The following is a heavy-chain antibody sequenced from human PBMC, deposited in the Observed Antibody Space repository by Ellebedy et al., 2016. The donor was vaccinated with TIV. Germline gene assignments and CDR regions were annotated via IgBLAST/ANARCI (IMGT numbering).Heavy chain of an antibody. CDR2: INPSGGST. CDR1: GYTFTSYG. V-gene: IGHV1-46*01. Sequence: ASVKVSXXASGYTFTSYGISWVRQAPGQGLEWMGIINPSGGSTSYAQKFQGRVTMTRDTSTSTVYMELSSLRSEDTAVYYCARSRITMVRAWFDPWGQGTLVTVSS. J-gene: IGHJ5*02. CDR3: ARSRITMVRAWFDP. D-gene: IGHD3-10*01.